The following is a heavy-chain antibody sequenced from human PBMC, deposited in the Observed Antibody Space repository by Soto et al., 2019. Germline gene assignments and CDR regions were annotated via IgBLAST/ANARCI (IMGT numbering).Heavy chain of an antibody. CDR1: GYTFTSYD. J-gene: IGHJ4*02. CDR2: MNPNSGTT. D-gene: IGHD1-26*01. CDR3: AREISGSYRFDY. V-gene: IGHV1-8*01. Sequence: QVQLVQSGAEVKKPGASVKVSCKASGYTFTSYDINWVRQATGQGLEWMGWMNPNSGTTGYAQKCQGRVTMTRNTSIPTAYMELSSLRSEDTAVYYCAREISGSYRFDYGGQGTLVTVSS.